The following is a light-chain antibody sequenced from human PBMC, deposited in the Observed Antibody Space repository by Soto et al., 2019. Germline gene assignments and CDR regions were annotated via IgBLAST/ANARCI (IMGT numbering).Light chain of an antibody. CDR3: QQYGSSPLIT. CDR1: QSSGSNF. Sequence: ELVLTQSPGSLSLSPGERAPLSCKTCQSSGSNFVAWYQQRPGQPPRLLIYASVNRATGIPDRFSGSGSGTDFILTISRLEPEDFVVYYCQQYGSSPLITFGQGTRLEI. CDR2: ASV. V-gene: IGKV3-20*01. J-gene: IGKJ5*01.